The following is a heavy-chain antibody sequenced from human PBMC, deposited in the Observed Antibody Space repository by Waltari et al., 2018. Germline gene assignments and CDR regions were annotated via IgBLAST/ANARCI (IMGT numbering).Heavy chain of an antibody. CDR1: GGSISSSSYY. J-gene: IGHJ5*02. D-gene: IGHD6-13*01. CDR2: IYYSGST. V-gene: IGHV4-39*07. Sequence: QLQLQESGPGLVKPSETLSLTCTVSGGSISSSSYYWGWIRQPPGKGLEWIGSIYYSGSTYYTPSLKSRVTISVDTSKNQFSLKLSSVTAADTAVYYCARDGDSSLGWFDPWGQGTLVTVSS. CDR3: ARDGDSSLGWFDP.